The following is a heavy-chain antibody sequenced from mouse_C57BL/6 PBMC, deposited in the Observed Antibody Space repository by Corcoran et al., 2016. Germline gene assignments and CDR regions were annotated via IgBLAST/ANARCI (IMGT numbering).Heavy chain of an antibody. Sequence: QIQLVQSGPELKKPGEPVKISCKASGYTFTTYGMSWVKQAPGKGLKWMGWINTYSGVPTYSDDFKGRFAFSLETSASTAYLQINNLKNEDTATYVCARRAAQATSYWGQGTLVTVSA. J-gene: IGHJ3*01. CDR1: GYTFTTYG. D-gene: IGHD3-2*02. CDR3: ARRAAQATSY. V-gene: IGHV9-3*01. CDR2: INTYSGVP.